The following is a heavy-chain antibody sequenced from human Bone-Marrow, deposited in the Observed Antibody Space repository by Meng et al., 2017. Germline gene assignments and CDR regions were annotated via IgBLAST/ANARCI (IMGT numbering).Heavy chain of an antibody. Sequence: ASVKVSCKASGYTLTDYYMHWVRQAPGQGLQWMGWINPNTDATNYAPKFHGRVTITRDTSISTAYMELTSLTSDDTAVYYRARSSGWCSDDYWGQGTLVTVSS. V-gene: IGHV1-2*02. CDR2: INPNTDAT. CDR1: GYTLTDYY. D-gene: IGHD6-19*01. J-gene: IGHJ4*02. CDR3: ARSSGWCSDDY.